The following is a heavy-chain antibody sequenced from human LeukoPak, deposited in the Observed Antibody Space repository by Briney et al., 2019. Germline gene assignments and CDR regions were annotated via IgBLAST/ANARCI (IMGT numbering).Heavy chain of an antibody. CDR2: IRYDGSNK. J-gene: IGHJ4*02. Sequence: GGSLRLSCAASGFTFSSYGMHWVRQAPGKVLEWVAFIRYDGSNKYYADSVKGRFTISRDNSKNTLYLQMNSLRAEDTAVYYCARAAIAAAGSPVTDYWGQGTLVTVSS. CDR3: ARAAIAAAGSPVTDY. CDR1: GFTFSSYG. V-gene: IGHV3-30*02. D-gene: IGHD6-13*01.